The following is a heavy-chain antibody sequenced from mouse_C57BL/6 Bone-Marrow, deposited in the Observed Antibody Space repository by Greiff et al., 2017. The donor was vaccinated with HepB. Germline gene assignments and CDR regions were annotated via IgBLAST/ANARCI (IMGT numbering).Heavy chain of an antibody. CDR2: IRSKSNNYAT. Sequence: EVMLVESGGGLVQPKGSLKLSCAASGFSFNTYAMNWVRQAPGKGLEWVARIRSKSNNYATYYADSVKDRFTISRDDSESMLYLQMNNLKTEDTAMYYCVRHPHKPHYAMDYWGQGTSVTVSS. V-gene: IGHV10-1*01. CDR3: VRHPHKPHYAMDY. CDR1: GFSFNTYA. J-gene: IGHJ4*01.